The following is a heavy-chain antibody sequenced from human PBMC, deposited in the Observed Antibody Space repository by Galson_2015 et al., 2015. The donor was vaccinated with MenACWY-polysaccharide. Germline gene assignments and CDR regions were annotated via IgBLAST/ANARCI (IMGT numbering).Heavy chain of an antibody. Sequence: SLRLSCAASRFTFSSYEMNWVRQAPGKGLEWVSYISSSGSTIYYADSVKGRFTISRDNAKNSLYLQMNSLRAEDTAVYYCARDGGYDYFDYWGQGTLVTVSS. D-gene: IGHD5-12*01. V-gene: IGHV3-48*03. J-gene: IGHJ4*02. CDR1: RFTFSSYE. CDR3: ARDGGYDYFDY. CDR2: ISSSGSTI.